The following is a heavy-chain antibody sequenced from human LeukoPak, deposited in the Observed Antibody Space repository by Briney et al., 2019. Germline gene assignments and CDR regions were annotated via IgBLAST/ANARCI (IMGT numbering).Heavy chain of an antibody. D-gene: IGHD3-9*01. J-gene: IGHJ3*02. CDR3: ARDLETDISDSIDI. CDR2: LSSGGTT. V-gene: IGHV3-66*01. Sequence: GGSLRLSCAASGIIVSSDYMSWVRQAPGKGLEWVSVLSSGGTTDYADSVKGRFTISRDDSKNTLYLQMNSLRVEDTAVYYCARDLETDISDSIDIWGQGTEVTASS. CDR1: GIIVSSDY.